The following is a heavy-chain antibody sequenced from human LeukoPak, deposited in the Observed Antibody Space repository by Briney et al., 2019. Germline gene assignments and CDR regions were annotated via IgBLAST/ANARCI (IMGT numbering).Heavy chain of an antibody. CDR2: IYSGGST. CDR3: ARDGFSSGYPYDAFDI. J-gene: IGHJ3*02. V-gene: IGHV3-53*01. CDR1: GFTVSSNY. Sequence: GGSLRLSCAASGFTVSSNYMSWVRQAPGKGLEWVSVIYSGGSTYYADSVKGRFTISRDNSKNTLYLQMNSLIAEDTAVYYCARDGFSSGYPYDAFDIWGQGTMVTVSS. D-gene: IGHD3-22*01.